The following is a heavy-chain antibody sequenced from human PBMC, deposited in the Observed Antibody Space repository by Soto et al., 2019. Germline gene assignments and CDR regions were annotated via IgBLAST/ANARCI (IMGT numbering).Heavy chain of an antibody. D-gene: IGHD3-16*01. CDR3: ARRERYYGSPGWFDP. CDR2: GYHNENT. J-gene: IGHJ5*02. CDR1: GGSINDFSYY. V-gene: IGHV4-39*01. Sequence: QLHLQESGPGLVRPSETLSLTCTVSGGSINDFSYYWGWIRQPPGKGLEWIGTGYHNENTHYNPSLKSRVTISVDTAKNQFSLNLRSVAAADTAIYFCARRERYYGSPGWFDPWGQGALVTVSS.